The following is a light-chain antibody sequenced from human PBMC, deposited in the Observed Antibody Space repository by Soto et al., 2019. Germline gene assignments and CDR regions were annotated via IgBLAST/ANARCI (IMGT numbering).Light chain of an antibody. CDR1: QSVSSD. Sequence: EIVLTQSPATLSLSPGERATRSCRASQSVSSDLAWYQQKPGQAPRLLIYDASNRATGILARFSGSGSGTDFTLTISSLEPEDFAVYYCQQRSNWPPYTFGQGTKLEIK. CDR3: QQRSNWPPYT. CDR2: DAS. J-gene: IGKJ2*01. V-gene: IGKV3-11*01.